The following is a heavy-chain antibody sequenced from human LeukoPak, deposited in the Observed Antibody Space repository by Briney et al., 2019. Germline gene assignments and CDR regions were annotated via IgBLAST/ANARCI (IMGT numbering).Heavy chain of an antibody. J-gene: IGHJ4*02. CDR3: ARVLIRSGSTRAVGY. V-gene: IGHV3-30*03. CDR1: GFTFSSYG. CDR2: ISYDGSNK. Sequence: PGGSLRLSCAASGFTFSSYGMHRVRQAPGKGLEWVAVISYDGSNKYYADSVKGRFTISRDNSKNTLYLQMNSLRAEDTAVYYCARVLIRSGSTRAVGYWGQGTLVTVSS. D-gene: IGHD1-26*01.